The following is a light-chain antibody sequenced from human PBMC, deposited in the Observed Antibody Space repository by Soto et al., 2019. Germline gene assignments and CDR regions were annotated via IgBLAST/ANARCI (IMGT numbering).Light chain of an antibody. CDR3: VLYLGSGIWV. CDR1: SGSVSTSYH. Sequence: QTVVTQEPSFSVSPGRTVTLTCGLSSGSVSTSYHPSWYQQTPGQAPRTLISSTNTRSSGVPDRFSGSILGNKAALTITGAQTDYESDYYCVLYLGSGIWVFGGGTKVTVL. V-gene: IGLV8-61*01. CDR2: STN. J-gene: IGLJ3*02.